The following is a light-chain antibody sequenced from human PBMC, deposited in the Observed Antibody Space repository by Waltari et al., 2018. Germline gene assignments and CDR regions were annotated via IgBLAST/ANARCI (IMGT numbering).Light chain of an antibody. CDR2: QDT. CDR3: QALGTGAWV. J-gene: IGLJ3*02. V-gene: IGLV3-1*01. Sequence: SFALTQPPSVSMSPGQTASITCSGDILGNKYASWYQHKPGQSPLLVIYQDTKRPSGIPERFSGSKSGNAATLTISGTQAMDEADYYCQALGTGAWVFGGGTKLTVL. CDR1: ILGNKY.